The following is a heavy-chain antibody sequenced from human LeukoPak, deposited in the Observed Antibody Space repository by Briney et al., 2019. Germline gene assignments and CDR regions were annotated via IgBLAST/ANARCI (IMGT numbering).Heavy chain of an antibody. CDR1: GFTFSSYG. V-gene: IGHV3-30*02. CDR2: IRYDGRNK. CDR3: AKDLGPSRGYSYGPLDY. J-gene: IGHJ4*02. Sequence: GGSLRLSCAASGFTFSSYGMHWVRQAPGKGLEWVAFIRYDGRNKYYADYVSGRFTISRDNSKNTLYLQMNSLRAEDTAVYYCAKDLGPSRGYSYGPLDYWGQGTLVTVSS. D-gene: IGHD5-18*01.